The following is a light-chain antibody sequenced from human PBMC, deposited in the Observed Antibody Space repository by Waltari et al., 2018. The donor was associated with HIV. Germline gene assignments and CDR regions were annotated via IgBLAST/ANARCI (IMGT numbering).Light chain of an antibody. CDR1: SSNIGRND. V-gene: IGLV1-47*01. CDR3: AAWDDSLSGLV. J-gene: IGLJ2*01. Sequence: QSVLTQPPSASGTPGQRVTISCSGSSSNIGRNDVYWYQQLPGTAPKLLIYRNNHRPSGVPDRFSGSKSGTSASLAISGLRSEDEADYYCAAWDDSLSGLVFGGGTKLTVL. CDR2: RNN.